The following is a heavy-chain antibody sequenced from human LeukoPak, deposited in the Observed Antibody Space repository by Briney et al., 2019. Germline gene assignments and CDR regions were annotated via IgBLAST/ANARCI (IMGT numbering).Heavy chain of an antibody. CDR2: INSNSGAT. V-gene: IGHV1-2*04. J-gene: IGHJ3*02. D-gene: IGHD2-2*02. Sequence: ASVKVSCTASGYTFTGYYMHWVRQAPGQGLEWMGWINSNSGATTYAQKFQGWVTMTRDTSISTAYMELSRLRSDDTAVYYCAREYCSGTDCYKAFDIWGQGTMVTVSS. CDR1: GYTFTGYY. CDR3: AREYCSGTDCYKAFDI.